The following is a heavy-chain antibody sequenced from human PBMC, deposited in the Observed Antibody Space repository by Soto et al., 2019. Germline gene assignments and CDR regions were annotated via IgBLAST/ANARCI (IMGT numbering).Heavy chain of an antibody. V-gene: IGHV4-59*08. CDR2: IYYSGST. CDR3: ARHNYGSGSTYFDY. CDR1: GGSISSYY. J-gene: IGHJ4*02. Sequence: QVQLQESGPGLVKPSETLSLTCTVSGGSISSYYWSWIRQPAGKGLEWIGYIYYSGSTNYNPSLKSLVTISVDTSKNLFSLKLNSMTAADTAVYYCARHNYGSGSTYFDYWGQGTLVTVSS. D-gene: IGHD3-10*01.